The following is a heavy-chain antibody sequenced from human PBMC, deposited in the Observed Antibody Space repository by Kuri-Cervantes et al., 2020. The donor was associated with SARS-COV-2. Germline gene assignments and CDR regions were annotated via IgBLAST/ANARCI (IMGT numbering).Heavy chain of an antibody. D-gene: IGHD5-12*01. CDR1: GNTFTAYY. CDR2: ISAYNGNT. CDR3: ARRIVATTKYGMDV. Sequence: ASVKVSCKASGNTFTAYYMHWVRQATGQGLEWMGWISAYNGNTNYAQKLQGRVTMTTDTSTSTAYMELRSLRFDDTAVYYCARRIVATTKYGMDVWGQGTTVTVSS. J-gene: IGHJ6*02. V-gene: IGHV1-18*04.